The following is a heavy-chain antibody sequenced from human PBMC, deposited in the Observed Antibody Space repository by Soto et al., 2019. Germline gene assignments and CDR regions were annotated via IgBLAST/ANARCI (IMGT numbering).Heavy chain of an antibody. Sequence: TGWSLRLSCAASGFTFSSYAMSWVRQAPGKGLEWVSAISGSGGSTYYADSVKGRFTISRDNSKNTLYLQMNSLRAEDTAVYYCARESYSLDIVVVVAAGDAFDIWGQGTMVTVSS. J-gene: IGHJ3*02. CDR1: GFTFSSYA. V-gene: IGHV3-23*01. D-gene: IGHD2-15*01. CDR2: ISGSGGST. CDR3: ARESYSLDIVVVVAAGDAFDI.